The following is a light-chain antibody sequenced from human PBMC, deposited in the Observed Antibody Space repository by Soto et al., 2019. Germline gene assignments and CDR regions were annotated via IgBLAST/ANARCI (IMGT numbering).Light chain of an antibody. Sequence: EIVLTQSPGTLSLSPGERATLSCRASQSVSSSYLAWYQQKPGQAPRLLIYGASSRATGIPDRFSGSGSGTDFTLNISRLEPEDFAVYYCQQYGSSPGYTFGQGPKLEIK. CDR3: QQYGSSPGYT. CDR1: QSVSSSY. V-gene: IGKV3-20*01. CDR2: GAS. J-gene: IGKJ2*01.